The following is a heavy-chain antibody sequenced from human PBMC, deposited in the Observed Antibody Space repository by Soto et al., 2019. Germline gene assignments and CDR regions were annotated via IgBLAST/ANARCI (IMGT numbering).Heavy chain of an antibody. CDR1: GFIFSSYT. D-gene: IGHD1-26*01. CDR3: ARAPSGSYPEFDY. J-gene: IGHJ4*02. Sequence: HPGGSLRLSCAASGFIFSSYTMHWVRQAPGKGLEWVGVITYDGSNQYYADSVKGRFTISRDNSRNMLFLQMNSLRPDDTAAYYCARAPSGSYPEFDYWGQGTLVTVSS. CDR2: ITYDGSNQ. V-gene: IGHV3-30-3*01.